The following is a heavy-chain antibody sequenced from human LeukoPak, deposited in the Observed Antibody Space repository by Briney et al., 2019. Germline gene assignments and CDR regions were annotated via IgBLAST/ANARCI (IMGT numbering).Heavy chain of an antibody. V-gene: IGHV1-69*01. J-gene: IGHJ6*02. D-gene: IGHD3-10*01. Sequence: SVKVSCKASGGTFSSYAISWVRQAPGQGLEWMGGIIPIFGTPNYAQKFQGRVTITADESTSTAYMELSSLRSEDTAVYYCARGSGTITMVRGVFYGMDVWGQGTTVTVSS. CDR1: GGTFSSYA. CDR3: ARGSGTITMVRGVFYGMDV. CDR2: IIPIFGTP.